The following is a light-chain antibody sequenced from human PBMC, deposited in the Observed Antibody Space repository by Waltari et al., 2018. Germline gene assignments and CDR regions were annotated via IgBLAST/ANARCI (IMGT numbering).Light chain of an antibody. CDR3: AAWDDRLSGYV. J-gene: IGLJ1*01. CDR1: NSNVESHY. V-gene: IGLV1-47*01. CDR2: TNI. Sequence: QSVLTQPPSASGTPGQRVTISCSGSNSNVESHYVYWYQQVPGTAPKLLIYTNIQRPSGVPDRFSGSKSGTSASLAISGLRSEDEADYYCAAWDDRLSGYVFGSGTSVTVL.